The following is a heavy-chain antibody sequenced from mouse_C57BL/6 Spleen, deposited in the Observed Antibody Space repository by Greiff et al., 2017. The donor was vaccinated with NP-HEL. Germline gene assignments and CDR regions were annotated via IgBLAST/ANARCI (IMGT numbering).Heavy chain of an antibody. J-gene: IGHJ2*01. CDR1: GFTFSDYY. CDR2: INYDGSST. CDR3: AREVDGYPYYFDY. Sequence: EVMLVESEGGLVQPGSSMKLSCTASGFTFSDYYMAWVRQVPEKGLDWVANINYDGSSTYYLDSLKSRFIISRDNAKNILYLQMSSLKSEDTATYYCAREVDGYPYYFDYWGQGTTLTVSS. V-gene: IGHV5-16*01. D-gene: IGHD2-3*01.